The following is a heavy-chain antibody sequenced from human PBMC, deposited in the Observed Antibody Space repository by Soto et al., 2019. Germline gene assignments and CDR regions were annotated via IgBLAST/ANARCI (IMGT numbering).Heavy chain of an antibody. V-gene: IGHV3-7*05. D-gene: IGHD4-17*01. Sequence: EVQLVESGGGLVQPGGSLRLSCAASGFTFSSYWMSWVRQAPGKGLEWVANIKQDGSEKYNVDSVKGRFTISRDNAKNSLYLQMNSLRAEDTAVYYCARVSAVTTGAFDCWGQGTLVTVSS. CDR1: GFTFSSYW. J-gene: IGHJ4*02. CDR2: IKQDGSEK. CDR3: ARVSAVTTGAFDC.